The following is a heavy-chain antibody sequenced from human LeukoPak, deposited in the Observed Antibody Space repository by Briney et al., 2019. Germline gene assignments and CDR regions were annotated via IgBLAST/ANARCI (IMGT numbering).Heavy chain of an antibody. V-gene: IGHV1-8*01. J-gene: IGHJ6*02. CDR3: ARASISATGLDV. CDR2: MSPNSGNT. CDR1: GYTFTNYD. Sequence: ASVKVYCKASGYTFTNYDINWVRQATGQGLEWMGWMSPNSGNTAYAQKFQGRVTMTRNTSISTAYMELSSLRSEDTALYYCARASISATGLDVWGRGTTVTVSS. D-gene: IGHD6-13*01.